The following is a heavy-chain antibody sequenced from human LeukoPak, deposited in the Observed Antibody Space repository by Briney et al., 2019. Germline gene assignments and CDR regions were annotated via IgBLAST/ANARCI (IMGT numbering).Heavy chain of an antibody. CDR3: ARGYGRMSLVRGVPNWFDF. V-gene: IGHV4-30-4*01. CDR2: IYNSGTT. Sequence: SETLSLTCTVSGDSISSGDYYWTWIRQPPGKGLEWSGSIYNSGTTYYNPSLKSRVSISVDTSKNQFSLELTSVTAADTAVYYCARGYGRMSLVRGVPNWFDFWGQGTLVTVSS. D-gene: IGHD3-10*01. CDR1: GDSISSGDYY. J-gene: IGHJ5*01.